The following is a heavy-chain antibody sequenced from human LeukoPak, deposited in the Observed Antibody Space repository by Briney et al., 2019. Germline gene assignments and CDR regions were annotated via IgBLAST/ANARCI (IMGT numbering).Heavy chain of an antibody. CDR2: MYSGGAT. CDR3: AKGSAVFWYFDR. Sequence: PGGSLRLSCAVSGFTVSGDYMSWVRQAPGKGLEWVSVMYSGGATYYADSVKGRFTISRDSSKNSLYLQMNSLRVEDTAVHYCAKGSAVFWYFDRWGRGTLVTDPS. D-gene: IGHD2-15*01. J-gene: IGHJ2*01. CDR1: GFTVSGDY. V-gene: IGHV3-53*01.